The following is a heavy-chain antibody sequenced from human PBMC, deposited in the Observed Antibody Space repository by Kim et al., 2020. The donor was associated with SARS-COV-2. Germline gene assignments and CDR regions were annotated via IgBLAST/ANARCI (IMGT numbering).Heavy chain of an antibody. V-gene: IGHV1-46*01. CDR1: GYTFTVYY. Sequence: ASVKVSCKASGYTFTVYYIHWVRQAPGQGLEWMGITNPSGGTTTYAQKFQGRVTMTRATSTSTVYMELSSLRSEDTAVYFCPRGMSAEFLQYWGRGTPVT. CDR3: PRGMSAEFLQY. J-gene: IGHJ1*01. CDR2: TNPSGGTT.